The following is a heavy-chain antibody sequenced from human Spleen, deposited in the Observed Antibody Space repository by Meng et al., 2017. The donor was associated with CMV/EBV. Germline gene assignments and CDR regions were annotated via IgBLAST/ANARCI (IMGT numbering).Heavy chain of an antibody. Sequence: ASVKVSCKASGGTFSSYAISWVRQAPGQGLEWMGWISAYNGNTNYAQKLQGSVTMTTDTSTSTAYMELRSLRSDDTAVYYCARSLWSGYSPLGYWGQGTLVTVSS. CDR3: ARSLWSGYSPLGY. D-gene: IGHD3-3*01. V-gene: IGHV1-18*01. CDR1: GGTFSSYA. J-gene: IGHJ4*02. CDR2: ISAYNGNT.